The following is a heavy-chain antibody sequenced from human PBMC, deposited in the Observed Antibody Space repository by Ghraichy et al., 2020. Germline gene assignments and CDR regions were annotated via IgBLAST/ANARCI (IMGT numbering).Heavy chain of an antibody. Sequence: ASVKVSCKTSGYTFVDSFMHWVRQAPGQGLEWMGRINPKSGGTHYAQKFQGRISLSRDTSVNTAYMELSSLRTDDTAIYFCAKDIYVLRSSEWSDGGSTWFDPWGQGTLVTVSS. V-gene: IGHV1-2*06. D-gene: IGHD3-9*01. J-gene: IGHJ5*02. CDR3: AKDIYVLRSSEWSDGGSTWFDP. CDR2: INPKSGGT. CDR1: GYTFVDSF.